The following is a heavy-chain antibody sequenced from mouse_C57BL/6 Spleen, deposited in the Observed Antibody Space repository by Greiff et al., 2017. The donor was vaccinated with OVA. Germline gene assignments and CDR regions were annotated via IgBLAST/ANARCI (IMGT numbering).Heavy chain of an antibody. CDR1: GYTFTDYE. Sequence: SGAELVRPGASVTLSCKASGYTFTDYEMHWVKQTPVHGLGWIGAIDPETGGTAYNQKFKGKAILTADKSSSTAYMQLSSLTSEDSAVYYCARGGYAWFAYWGQGTLVTVSA. CDR2: IDPETGGT. CDR3: ARGGYAWFAY. J-gene: IGHJ3*01. D-gene: IGHD2-2*01. V-gene: IGHV1-15*01.